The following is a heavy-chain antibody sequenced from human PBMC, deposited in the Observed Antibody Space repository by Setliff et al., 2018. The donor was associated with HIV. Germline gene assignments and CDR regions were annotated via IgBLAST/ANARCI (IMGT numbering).Heavy chain of an antibody. CDR3: SKVSEHRTSSGSFYCYMDV. D-gene: IGHD6-6*01. V-gene: IGHV1-69*13. CDR2: IIPLFGTA. CDR1: GGTFNINA. Sequence: ASVKVSCKASGGTFNINAVTWVRQAPGQGLEWVGAIIPLFGTANYAQKFQGRVTITADDSTSTVYMEVRSLRSADTAVYYCSKVSEHRTSSGSFYCYMDVWGEGTTVTVSS. J-gene: IGHJ6*03.